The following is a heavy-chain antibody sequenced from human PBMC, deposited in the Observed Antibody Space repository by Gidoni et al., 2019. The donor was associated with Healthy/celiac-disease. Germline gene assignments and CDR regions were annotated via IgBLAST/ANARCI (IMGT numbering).Heavy chain of an antibody. Sequence: EVQLVESGGGLVQPGRSLRLSCTASGFTFGDYAMSWVRQAPGKGLEWVGFIRSKAYGGTTEYAASVKGRFTISRDDSKSIAYLQMNSLKTEDTAVYYCTRPSGQPYSGSFDYWGQGTLVTVSS. CDR2: IRSKAYGGTT. D-gene: IGHD1-26*01. V-gene: IGHV3-49*04. CDR3: TRPSGQPYSGSFDY. CDR1: GFTFGDYA. J-gene: IGHJ4*02.